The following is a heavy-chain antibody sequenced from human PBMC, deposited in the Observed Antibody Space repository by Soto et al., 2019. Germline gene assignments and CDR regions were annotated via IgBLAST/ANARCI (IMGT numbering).Heavy chain of an antibody. Sequence: PSETLSLTCTVSGGSISSYYWSWIRQPPGKGLEWIGYIYYSGSTNQNPSLKSRVTISVDTSKNQFSLKLSSVTAADTAVYYCARASGWTTNYYYYYGMDVWGQGTTVTVSS. CDR1: GGSISSYY. V-gene: IGHV4-59*01. D-gene: IGHD6-19*01. CDR3: ARASGWTTNYYYYYGMDV. CDR2: IYYSGST. J-gene: IGHJ6*02.